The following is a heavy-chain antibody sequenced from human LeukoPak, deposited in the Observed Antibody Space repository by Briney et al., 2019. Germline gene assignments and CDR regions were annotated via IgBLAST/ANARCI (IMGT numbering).Heavy chain of an antibody. Sequence: ASVKVSCKASGFTFTSSAMHWVRQAPGQRLEWMGWINAGNGNTKYSQKFQGRVTITRDTSASTAYMELSSLRSEDTAVYYCARSPMITFGGVIMAFDYWGQGTLVTVSS. CDR3: ARSPMITFGGVIMAFDY. D-gene: IGHD3-16*02. CDR2: INAGNGNT. J-gene: IGHJ4*02. CDR1: GFTFTSSA. V-gene: IGHV1-3*01.